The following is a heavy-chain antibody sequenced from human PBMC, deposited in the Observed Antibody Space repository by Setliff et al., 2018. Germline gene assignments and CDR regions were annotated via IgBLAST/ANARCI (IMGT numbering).Heavy chain of an antibody. V-gene: IGHV3-74*01. D-gene: IGHD1-26*01. CDR2: IKSDGTST. CDR3: IRDWGEAGSTNAFGI. CDR1: GFTFYNYW. Sequence: QLGGSLRLSCAASGFTFYNYWMHWVRQAPGKGLVWVSRIKSDGTSTNYADSVKGRFTISRDNAKNTVYLQMNRLRADDTAVYYCIRDWGEAGSTNAFGIWGQGTVVTVSS. J-gene: IGHJ3*02.